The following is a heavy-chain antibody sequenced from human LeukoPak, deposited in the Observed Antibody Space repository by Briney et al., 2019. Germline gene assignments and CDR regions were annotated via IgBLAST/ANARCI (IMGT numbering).Heavy chain of an antibody. Sequence: SETLSLTCAVYGGSFSGYYWSWIRQPPGKGLEWIGEINHSGSTNYNPSLKSRVTISVDTSKNQFSLKLSSVTAADTAVYYCARGRKGAGQGVGHVVVTASAKYYFDYWGQGTLVTVSS. CDR2: INHSGST. J-gene: IGHJ4*02. CDR1: GGSFSGYY. D-gene: IGHD2-21*02. V-gene: IGHV4-34*01. CDR3: ARGRKGAGQGVGHVVVTASAKYYFDY.